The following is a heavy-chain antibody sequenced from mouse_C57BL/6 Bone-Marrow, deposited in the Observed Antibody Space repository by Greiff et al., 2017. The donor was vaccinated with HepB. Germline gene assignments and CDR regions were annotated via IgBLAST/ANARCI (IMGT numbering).Heavy chain of an antibody. CDR2: INPGGGGT. CDR3: ARLGGLLDY. V-gene: IGHV1-54*01. D-gene: IGHD2-3*01. CDR1: GYAFTNYL. J-gene: IGHJ2*01. Sequence: QVQLQQSGAELVRPGTSVKVSCKASGYAFTNYLIEWVKQRPGQGLEWIGVINPGGGGTNYNEKFKGKATLTADKSSSTAYMQLSSLTSEDSAVYFCARLGGLLDYWGQGTTLTVSA.